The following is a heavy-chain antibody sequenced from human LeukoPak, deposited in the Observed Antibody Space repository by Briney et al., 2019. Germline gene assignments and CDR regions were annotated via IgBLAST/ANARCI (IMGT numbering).Heavy chain of an antibody. CDR2: INPNSGGT. J-gene: IGHJ4*02. Sequence: ASVKVSCKASGYTFTGYYMHWVRQAPGQGLEWMGWINPNSGGTNYAQKFQGRVTMTRDTSISTAYMELSRLRSDDTAVYYCASLSRHDSSGYYYGWDYWGQGTLVTVSS. D-gene: IGHD3-22*01. CDR1: GYTFTGYY. CDR3: ASLSRHDSSGYYYGWDY. V-gene: IGHV1-2*02.